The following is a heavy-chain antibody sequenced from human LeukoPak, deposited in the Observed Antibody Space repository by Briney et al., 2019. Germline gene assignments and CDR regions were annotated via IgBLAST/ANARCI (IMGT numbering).Heavy chain of an antibody. Sequence: SGGSLRLSCAASGFTVSNTYMSWVRRAPGKGLEWVSVIYRDGGTFYSDSVKGRLTVSRDSSKNTLYLQLNTLRTDDTAVYYCARDSSGPAFWGQGTLVTVSS. D-gene: IGHD6-19*01. J-gene: IGHJ4*02. CDR1: GFTVSNTY. V-gene: IGHV3-53*01. CDR3: ARDSSGPAF. CDR2: IYRDGGT.